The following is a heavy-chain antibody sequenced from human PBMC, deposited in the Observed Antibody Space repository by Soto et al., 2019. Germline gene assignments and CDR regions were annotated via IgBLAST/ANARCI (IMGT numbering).Heavy chain of an antibody. CDR3: ARHMVAGRIDRFDI. J-gene: IGHJ3*02. CDR1: GYSFISYW. D-gene: IGHD6-19*01. Sequence: EVQLVQSGAEVKKPGESLKISCKGSGYSFISYWIGWVRQMPGKGLEWMGIIYAGDSDTRYSPSFHGQVTISVDKSISTAYLQWSSLKAEDTAMYYRARHMVAGRIDRFDIWGQGTMVTVSS. CDR2: IYAGDSDT. V-gene: IGHV5-51*01.